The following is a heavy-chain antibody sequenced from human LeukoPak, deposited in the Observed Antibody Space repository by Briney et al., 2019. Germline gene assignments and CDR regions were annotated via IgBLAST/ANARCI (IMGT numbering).Heavy chain of an antibody. D-gene: IGHD1-26*01. CDR3: ARESHVTREDS. Sequence: GASVKVSCKASGYTFTSYGISWVRQAPGQGLEWVGWISANNGDTDYAQKFRARVTMTTDTSTSTAYMELRSLRSDDTAVYYCARESHVTREDSWGQGTLVTVSS. CDR2: ISANNGDT. J-gene: IGHJ4*02. V-gene: IGHV1-18*01. CDR1: GYTFTSYG.